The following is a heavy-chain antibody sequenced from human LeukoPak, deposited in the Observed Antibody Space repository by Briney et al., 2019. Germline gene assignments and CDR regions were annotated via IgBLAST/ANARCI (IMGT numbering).Heavy chain of an antibody. Sequence: PSQTLSLTCTVSGGSISSGDYYWSWIRQPPGKGLEWIGYIYYSGSTYYNPSLKSRVTISVDTSKNQFSLKLSSVTAADTAVYYCAREDSSGYYNYFDYWGQGTLVTVSS. J-gene: IGHJ4*02. V-gene: IGHV4-30-4*01. D-gene: IGHD3-22*01. CDR1: GGSISSGDYY. CDR2: IYYSGST. CDR3: AREDSSGYYNYFDY.